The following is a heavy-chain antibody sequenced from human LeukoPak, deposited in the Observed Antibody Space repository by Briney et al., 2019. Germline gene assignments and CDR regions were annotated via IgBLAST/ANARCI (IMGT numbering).Heavy chain of an antibody. V-gene: IGHV1-46*01. D-gene: IGHD3-22*01. CDR3: ARSVGPTYYYDSSGYYYGY. J-gene: IGHJ4*02. CDR2: INPSGGST. Sequence: ASVKVSCKASGYTFTSYYMHWVRQAPGQGLEWMGIINPSGGSTSYAQKFQGRVTTTRDTSTSTVYMELSSLRSEDTAVYYCARSVGPTYYYDSSGYYYGYWGQGTLVTVSS. CDR1: GYTFTSYY.